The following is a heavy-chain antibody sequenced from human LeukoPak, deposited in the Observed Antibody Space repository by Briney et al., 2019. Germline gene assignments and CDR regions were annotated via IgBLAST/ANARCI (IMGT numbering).Heavy chain of an antibody. D-gene: IGHD1-26*01. Sequence: GRSLRLSRAASGFTFSSYAMHWVRQAPGKGLEWVAVISYDGSNKYYADSVKGRFTISRDNSKNTLYLQMNSLRAEDTAVYYCARGPVGAPRRDYYFDYWGQGTLVTVSS. V-gene: IGHV3-30-3*01. CDR2: ISYDGSNK. CDR1: GFTFSSYA. J-gene: IGHJ4*02. CDR3: ARGPVGAPRRDYYFDY.